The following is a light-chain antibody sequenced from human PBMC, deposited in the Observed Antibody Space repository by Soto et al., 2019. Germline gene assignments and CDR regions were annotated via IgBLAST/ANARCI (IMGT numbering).Light chain of an antibody. V-gene: IGKV3-11*01. J-gene: IGKJ1*01. CDR3: HQHGSWAWT. CDR2: DIY. CDR1: VRVRTF. Sequence: ENVLTQSPATLSLSPGERATLSCRASVRVRTFLSWYQQKRGQAPRLRIYDIYNRATGVPARFSGSGSGTDLTLIIISLEPEDFAVYYFHQHGSWAWTFGQGTKVAS.